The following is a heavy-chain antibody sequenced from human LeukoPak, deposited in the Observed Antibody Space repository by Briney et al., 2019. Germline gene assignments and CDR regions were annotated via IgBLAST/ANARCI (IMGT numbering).Heavy chain of an antibody. CDR3: ARQRNWFDP. J-gene: IGHJ5*02. CDR1: GGSISSYY. Sequence: TSSETLSLTCTVSGGSISSYYWSWIRQPPGKGLEWIGYIYYSGSTNYNPSLKSRVTISVDTSKNQFSLKLSSVTAADTAVYYRARQRNWFDPWGQGTLVTVSS. V-gene: IGHV4-59*08. CDR2: IYYSGST.